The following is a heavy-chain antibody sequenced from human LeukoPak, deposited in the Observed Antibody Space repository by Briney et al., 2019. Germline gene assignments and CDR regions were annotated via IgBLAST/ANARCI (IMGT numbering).Heavy chain of an antibody. CDR2: SFYSGST. CDR1: GGSISSYH. Sequence: SETLSLTCTVSGGSISSYHWSWIRQPPGKGLEWIGYSFYSGSTNYNPSLKSRVTISVDTSKKQFSLKLSSVTAADTAVYYCARQYGSSGSPLDYWGQGTLVTVSS. D-gene: IGHD3-22*01. J-gene: IGHJ4*02. CDR3: ARQYGSSGSPLDY. V-gene: IGHV4-59*01.